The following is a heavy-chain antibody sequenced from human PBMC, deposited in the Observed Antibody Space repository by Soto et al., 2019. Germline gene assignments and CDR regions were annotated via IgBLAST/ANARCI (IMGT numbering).Heavy chain of an antibody. J-gene: IGHJ6*03. CDR1: GYTFASYD. CDR2: MNPNSGNT. Sequence: GASVKVSCKASGYTFASYDINWVRQATGQGLEWMGWMNPNSGNTGYAQKFQGRVTMTRNTSVSTAYMELSSLRSEDTAVYYCARGLGSYVLGNYCYYMDVWGKGTTVTVSS. D-gene: IGHD3-16*01. CDR3: ARGLGSYVLGNYCYYMDV. V-gene: IGHV1-8*01.